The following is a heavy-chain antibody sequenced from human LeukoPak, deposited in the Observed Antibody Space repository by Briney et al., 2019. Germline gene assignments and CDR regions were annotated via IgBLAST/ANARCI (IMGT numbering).Heavy chain of an antibody. CDR2: INTNTGSP. D-gene: IGHD3-22*01. Sequence: ASVKVSCKASGYTFSTYLMNWVRQAPGQGLEWMGWINTNTGSPTYAQGLTGRFVSSLDTSVSTAFLQINSLKAEDTALYYCVRGIDTTGYFNYWGQGTLVTVSS. CDR1: GYTFSTYL. V-gene: IGHV7-4-1*02. CDR3: VRGIDTTGYFNY. J-gene: IGHJ4*02.